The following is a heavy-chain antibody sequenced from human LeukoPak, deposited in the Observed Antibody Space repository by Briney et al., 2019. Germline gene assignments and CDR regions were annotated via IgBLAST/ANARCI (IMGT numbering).Heavy chain of an antibody. D-gene: IGHD4/OR15-4a*01. CDR2: ISVHNGNT. CDR1: GYTFTSYG. V-gene: IGHV1-18*01. J-gene: IGHJ4*02. CDR3: ARGRYGGDH. Sequence: ASMKVSCKASGYTFTSYGISWVRQAPGQGLEWVGTISVHNGNTIFAQKLQGRVTLTTDTSTNTAFMDLRSLRSDDTAVYYCARGRYGGDHWGQGTLVIVSS.